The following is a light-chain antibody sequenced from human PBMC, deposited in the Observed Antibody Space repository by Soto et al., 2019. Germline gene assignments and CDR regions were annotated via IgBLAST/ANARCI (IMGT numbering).Light chain of an antibody. J-gene: IGLJ1*01. CDR2: ANS. V-gene: IGLV1-40*01. CDR3: QSYDSSLSAYV. Sequence: QLVLTQPPSVSGAPGQRVTISCTGSSSNIGANYDVHWYQHLPGMAPKLLIYANSNRPSGVPDRFSASKSGTSASLAISGLQAEDEADYYCQSYDSSLSAYVFGTGTKLTVL. CDR1: SSNIGANYD.